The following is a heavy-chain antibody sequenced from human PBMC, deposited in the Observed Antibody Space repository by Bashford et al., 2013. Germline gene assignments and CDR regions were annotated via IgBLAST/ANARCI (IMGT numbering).Heavy chain of an antibody. CDR3: ARDWHYYDSSGYVLGLGDWFDP. D-gene: IGHD3-22*01. CDR2: ISSSSSYI. J-gene: IGHJ5*02. Sequence: VRQAPGKGLEWVSSISSSSSYIYYADSVKGRFTISRDNAKNSLYLQMNSLRAEDTAVYYCARDWHYYDSSGYVLGLGDWFDPWGQGTLVTVSS. V-gene: IGHV3-21*01.